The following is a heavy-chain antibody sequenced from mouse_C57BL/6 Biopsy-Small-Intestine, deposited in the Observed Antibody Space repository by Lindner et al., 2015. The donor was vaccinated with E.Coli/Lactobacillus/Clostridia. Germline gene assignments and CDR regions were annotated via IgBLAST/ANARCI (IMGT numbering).Heavy chain of an antibody. CDR3: ARWGLRRGGYAMGY. D-gene: IGHD2-4*01. CDR2: IDPEDGET. CDR1: GFNIKDYY. Sequence: VQLQESGAELVKPGASVRLSCTGSGFNIKDYYMHWVKQRTEQGLEWIGRIDPEDGETRYAPKFQGKATIAADTSSNTAYLQLSSLTSEDTAVYYCARWGLRRGGYAMGYWGQGTSVTVSS. V-gene: IGHV14-2*01. J-gene: IGHJ4*01.